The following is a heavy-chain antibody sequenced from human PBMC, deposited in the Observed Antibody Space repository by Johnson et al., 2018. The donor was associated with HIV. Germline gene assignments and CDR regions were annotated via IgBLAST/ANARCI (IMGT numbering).Heavy chain of an antibody. CDR3: AKDATLQDGTGAFDI. CDR2: IRYDGSNK. D-gene: IGHD1-1*01. J-gene: IGHJ3*02. Sequence: QVQLVESGGGVVQPGGSLRLSCAASGFTFSSYGMHWVRQAPGKGLEWVAFIRYDGSNKYYADSVKGRFTISRDNSKNTLYLQMHSLRAEDTAVYYCAKDATLQDGTGAFDIWGQGTMVTVSS. V-gene: IGHV3-30*02. CDR1: GFTFSSYG.